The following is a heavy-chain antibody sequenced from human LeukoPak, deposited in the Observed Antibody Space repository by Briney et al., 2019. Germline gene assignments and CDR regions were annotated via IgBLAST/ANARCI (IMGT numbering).Heavy chain of an antibody. V-gene: IGHV4-59*01. J-gene: IGHJ5*02. CDR1: GGSISSYY. D-gene: IGHD4-17*01. CDR3: ARHTVTPTLPFGFDP. Sequence: PSETLSLTCTVSGGSISSYYWSWIRQPPGKGLEWIGYIYYSGSTNYNPSLKSRVTISVDTSKNQFSLKLSSVTAADTAVYYCARHTVTPTLPFGFDPWGQGTLVTVSS. CDR2: IYYSGST.